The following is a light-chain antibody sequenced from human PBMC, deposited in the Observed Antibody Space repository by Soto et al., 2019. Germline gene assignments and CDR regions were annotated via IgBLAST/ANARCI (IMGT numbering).Light chain of an antibody. CDR2: DAS. CDR3: LQYNSYPRT. J-gene: IGKJ2*01. CDR1: QGVSNH. V-gene: IGKV1-16*02. Sequence: DIQMTQSPSSLSASVGDRVTITCRASQGVSNHLSWFQQKPGKAPKSLIYDASSLQSGVPSKFRGSGSWTDFTLTISNLQPEDFASYYCLQYNSYPRTFGPGTKLEIK.